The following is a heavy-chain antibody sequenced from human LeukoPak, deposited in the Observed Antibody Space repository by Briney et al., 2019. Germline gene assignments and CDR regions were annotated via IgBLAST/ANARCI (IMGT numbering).Heavy chain of an antibody. J-gene: IGHJ4*02. CDR1: GYTFTGYY. CDR3: ARDHCSGGSCYYYFDY. V-gene: IGHV1-2*02. CDR2: INPNSGGT. D-gene: IGHD2-15*01. Sequence: GASVKVSSKASGYTFTGYYMHWVRQAPGQGLEWMGWINPNSGGTNYAQKFQGRVTMTRDTPISTAYMELSRLRSDDTAVYYCARDHCSGGSCYYYFDYWGQGTLVTVSS.